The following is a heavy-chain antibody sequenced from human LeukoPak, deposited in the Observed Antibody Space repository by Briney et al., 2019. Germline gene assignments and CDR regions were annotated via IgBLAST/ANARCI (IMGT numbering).Heavy chain of an antibody. J-gene: IGHJ4*02. CDR2: IYYSGST. CDR3: ARDRALGSGKYYFDY. D-gene: IGHD3-10*01. CDR1: GGSIRSYY. Sequence: SETLSLTCTVSGGSIRSYYWSWIRQPPGKGLEWIAYIYYSGSTNYNPSLKSRVTISVDTSKNQFSLKLSSVTAADTAVYYCARDRALGSGKYYFDYWGQGTLVTVSS. V-gene: IGHV4-59*01.